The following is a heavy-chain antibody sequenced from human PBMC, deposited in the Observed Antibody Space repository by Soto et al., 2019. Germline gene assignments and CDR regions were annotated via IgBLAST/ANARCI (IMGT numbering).Heavy chain of an antibody. CDR2: FDPEDGET. V-gene: IGHV1-24*01. D-gene: IGHD3-16*01. Sequence: ASVKVSCKVSGYTLTELSMHWVRQAPGKGLEWMGGFDPEDGETIYAQKFQGRVTMTEDTSTDTAYMELSSLRSEDTAVYYCARVRYDYIWGSLEGAFDIWGQGSMVTVSS. CDR3: ARVRYDYIWGSLEGAFDI. J-gene: IGHJ3*02. CDR1: GYTLTELS.